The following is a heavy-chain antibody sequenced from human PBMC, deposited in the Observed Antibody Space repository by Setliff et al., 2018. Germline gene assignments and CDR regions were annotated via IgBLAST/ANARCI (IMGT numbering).Heavy chain of an antibody. V-gene: IGHV4-34*01. CDR1: GGSFSTYF. CDR2: ISHSGST. Sequence: PSETLSLTCAVYGGSFSTYFWSWIRQPPGKGLEWIGEISHSGSTNYNPSLKSRVTISVDTSKNQFSLKLSSVTAADTAVYYCRVWVTGIEMESWGQGTLVTVSS. CDR3: RVWVTGIEMES. J-gene: IGHJ5*02. D-gene: IGHD3-16*01.